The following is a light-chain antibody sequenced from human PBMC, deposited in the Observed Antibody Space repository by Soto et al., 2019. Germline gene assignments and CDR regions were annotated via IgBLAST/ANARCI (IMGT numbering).Light chain of an antibody. CDR1: QSVSSY. CDR3: QQSSDSPRT. V-gene: IGKV3-11*01. Sequence: EIVLTQSPATLSLSPGERATLSCRASQSVSSYLTWYQQKPGQAPRLLIYEASTRATGIPARFSGGGSGTDFTLTISSLEPEDFAVYYCQQSSDSPRTFGQGTKVDIK. J-gene: IGKJ1*01. CDR2: EAS.